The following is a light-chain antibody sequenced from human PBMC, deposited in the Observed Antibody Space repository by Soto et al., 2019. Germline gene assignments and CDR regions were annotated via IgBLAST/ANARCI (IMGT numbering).Light chain of an antibody. Sequence: DIQMTQSPSTLSGSVGDRVTITCRASQTISNWLAWYQQKPGKAPKLLIYKASTLKSGVPSRFSCSGSGTEFTLTLSSLQPDVFATYYCQHYNSYSAAFGQGTKVELK. V-gene: IGKV1-5*03. CDR2: KAS. CDR3: QHYNSYSAA. J-gene: IGKJ1*01. CDR1: QTISNW.